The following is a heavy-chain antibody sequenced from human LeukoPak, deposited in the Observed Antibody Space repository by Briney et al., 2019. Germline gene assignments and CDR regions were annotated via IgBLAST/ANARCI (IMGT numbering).Heavy chain of an antibody. J-gene: IGHJ6*02. Sequence: GGSLRLSCAASGFTFSNAWMNWVRQAPGKGLEWVSSISSSSSYIYYADSVKGRFTISRDNAKNSLYLQMNSLRAEDTAVYYCAREGCSTSCPDYYYYGMDVWGQGTTVTVSS. CDR1: GFTFSNAW. D-gene: IGHD2-2*01. V-gene: IGHV3-21*01. CDR2: ISSSSSYI. CDR3: AREGCSTSCPDYYYYGMDV.